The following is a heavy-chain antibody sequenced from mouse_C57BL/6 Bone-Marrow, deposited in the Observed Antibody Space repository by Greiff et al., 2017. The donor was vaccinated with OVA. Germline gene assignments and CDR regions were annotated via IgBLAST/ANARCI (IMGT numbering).Heavy chain of an antibody. J-gene: IGHJ3*01. D-gene: IGHD2-1*01. CDR2: IYPGGGYT. CDR3: ARYPRYGNYVAY. Sequence: QVQLQQSGAELVRPGTSVKMSCKASGYTFTNYWIGWAKQRPGHGLEWIGDIYPGGGYTNYNEKFKGKATLTADKSSSTAYMQFSSLTSEDSAIYYCARYPRYGNYVAYWGQGTLVTVSA. V-gene: IGHV1-63*01. CDR1: GYTFTNYW.